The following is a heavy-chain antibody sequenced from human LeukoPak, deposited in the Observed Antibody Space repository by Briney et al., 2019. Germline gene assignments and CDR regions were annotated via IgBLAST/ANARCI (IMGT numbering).Heavy chain of an antibody. Sequence: SETLSLTCAVYGGSFSGYYWSWIRQPPGKGLEWIGEINHSGSTNYNPSLKSRVTISVDTSRNQFSLKLSSVTAADTAVYYCAREGPYCTNGVCYADYWGQGTLVTVSS. CDR1: GGSFSGYY. D-gene: IGHD2-8*01. CDR2: INHSGST. CDR3: AREGPYCTNGVCYADY. V-gene: IGHV4-34*01. J-gene: IGHJ4*02.